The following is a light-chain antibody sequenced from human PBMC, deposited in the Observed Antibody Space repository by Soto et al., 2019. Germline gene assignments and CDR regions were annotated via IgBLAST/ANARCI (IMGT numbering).Light chain of an antibody. Sequence: EVVMTQSPATLSVSPGERATLSCRASQSVSNNLAWYQQKPGQAPRLLIYGASTRATGIPARFSGSGSGTEFTLTISSLQSEDFAVYYCQQYNDWPPYTFGQGTKLEIK. CDR3: QQYNDWPPYT. J-gene: IGKJ2*01. CDR1: QSVSNN. CDR2: GAS. V-gene: IGKV3-15*01.